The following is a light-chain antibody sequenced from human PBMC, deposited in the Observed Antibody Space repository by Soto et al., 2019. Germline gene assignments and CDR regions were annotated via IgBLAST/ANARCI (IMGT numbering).Light chain of an antibody. CDR3: QQSSNWPPEIT. CDR2: DAS. J-gene: IGKJ5*01. CDR1: PSVSST. Sequence: EIVMTQSPATLSVSPGGRATLSCRARPSVSSTLAWYQQKPGQAPRLLIYDASDRATGIPARFSGSGSGTDFTLTISSLEPEDFAVYYCQQSSNWPPEITFGQGTRLEIK. V-gene: IGKV3-11*01.